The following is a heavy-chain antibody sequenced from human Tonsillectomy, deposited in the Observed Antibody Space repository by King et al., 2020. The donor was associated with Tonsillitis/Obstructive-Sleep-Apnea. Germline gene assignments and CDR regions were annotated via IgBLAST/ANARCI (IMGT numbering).Heavy chain of an antibody. CDR2: ISGSGCST. V-gene: IGHV3-23*04. J-gene: IGHJ4*02. Sequence: EVQLVESGGGLVQPGGSLRLSCAASGFTFSSYAMSWVRQAPGKGLEWISAISGSGCSTYYADSVKGRFTIPRDNSKNTLYLQKNSLIAEDTAVYYCAKKGSGGYFDYWGQGTLVTVSS. CDR3: AKKGSGGYFDY. D-gene: IGHD3-10*01. CDR1: GFTFSSYA.